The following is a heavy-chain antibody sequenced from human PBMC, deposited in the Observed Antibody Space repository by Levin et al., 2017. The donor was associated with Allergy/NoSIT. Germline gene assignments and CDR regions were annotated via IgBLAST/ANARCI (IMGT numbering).Heavy chain of an antibody. D-gene: IGHD6-6*01. CDR2: LRSNRHGGTS. Sequence: LGESLKISCSASGFTFGDYAMSWFRQAPGKGLEWVAFLRSNRHGGTSEYAASVRGRFIISRDDSKSIAYLQMNSLKIEDTAVYYCTRDIAARHWFDPWGQGTLVTVSS. V-gene: IGHV3-49*03. CDR1: GFTFGDYA. CDR3: TRDIAARHWFDP. J-gene: IGHJ5*02.